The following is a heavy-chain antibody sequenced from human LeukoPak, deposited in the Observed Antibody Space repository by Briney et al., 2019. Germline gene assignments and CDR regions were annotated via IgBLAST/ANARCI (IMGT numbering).Heavy chain of an antibody. Sequence: ETLSLTCTXSGGSISSYYWSWIRQPPGKGLEWIGYIYYSGSTNYNPSLKSRVTISVDTSKNQFSLKLSSVTAADTAVYYCARGTHYYDEGIDYWGQGTLVTVSS. J-gene: IGHJ4*02. V-gene: IGHV4-59*01. CDR2: IYYSGST. CDR3: ARGTHYYDEGIDY. D-gene: IGHD3-22*01. CDR1: GGSISSYY.